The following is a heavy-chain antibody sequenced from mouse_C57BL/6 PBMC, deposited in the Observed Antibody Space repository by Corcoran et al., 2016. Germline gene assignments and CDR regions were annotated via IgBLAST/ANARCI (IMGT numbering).Heavy chain of an antibody. Sequence: QVQLQQSGAELVKPGASVKIYCKASGYAFSSYWMNWVKQRPGKGLEWIGKIYPGEGDTNYNGKFKGKATLTADKSSSTAYMQLSSLTSEDSAVYVCARHYDYDFGYFDVWGTGTTVTVSS. V-gene: IGHV1-80*01. CDR2: IYPGEGDT. CDR1: GYAFSSYW. CDR3: ARHYDYDFGYFDV. J-gene: IGHJ1*03. D-gene: IGHD2-4*01.